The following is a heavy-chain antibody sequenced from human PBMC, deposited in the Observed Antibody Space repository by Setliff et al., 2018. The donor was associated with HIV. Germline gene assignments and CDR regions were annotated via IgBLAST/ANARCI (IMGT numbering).Heavy chain of an antibody. CDR1: GYSFTSYW. V-gene: IGHV5-51*01. CDR2: IHPGDFVT. CDR3: TRRRRAPGIEDLEAY. J-gene: IGHJ4*02. D-gene: IGHD1-26*01. Sequence: GESLKISCKGSGYSFTSYWIGWVRQMPGKGLEWMGIIHPGDFVTRYGPSFQGQVFISADRSITTAYLQWDSLKASDTAMYYCTRRRRAPGIEDLEAYWGQGTLVTVSS.